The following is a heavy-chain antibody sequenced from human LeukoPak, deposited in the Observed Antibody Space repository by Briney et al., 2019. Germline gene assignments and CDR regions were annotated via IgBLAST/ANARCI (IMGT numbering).Heavy chain of an antibody. CDR3: ARDANYHFDY. Sequence: GGSLRLSCAASGFTFSSYSMNWVRQAPGKGLEWVSSISSSSSYIYYADSVKGRFTISRDNARNSLYLQMNSLRAQDTAVYYCARDANYHFDYWGQGTLVTVSS. V-gene: IGHV3-21*01. D-gene: IGHD1-7*01. CDR2: ISSSSSYI. J-gene: IGHJ4*02. CDR1: GFTFSSYS.